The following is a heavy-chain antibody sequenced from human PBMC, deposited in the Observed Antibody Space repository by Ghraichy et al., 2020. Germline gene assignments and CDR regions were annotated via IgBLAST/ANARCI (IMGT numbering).Heavy chain of an antibody. CDR2: ISSSSSYI. V-gene: IGHV3-21*01. CDR1: GFTFSSYS. Sequence: GESLNISCAASGFTFSSYSMNWVRQAPGKGLEWVSSISSSSSYIYYADSVKGRFTISRDNAKNSLYLQMNSLRAEDTAVYYCARSGINMIATYYYDSSGYYFDYWGQGTLVTVSS. J-gene: IGHJ4*02. D-gene: IGHD3-22*01. CDR3: ARSGINMIATYYYDSSGYYFDY.